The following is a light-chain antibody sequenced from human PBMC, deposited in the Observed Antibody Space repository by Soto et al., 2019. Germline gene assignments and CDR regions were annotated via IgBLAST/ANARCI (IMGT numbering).Light chain of an antibody. CDR2: DVS. V-gene: IGLV2-14*03. Sequence: ALTQPASVSGAPGHAVTISCTGTSSDVGGYNYVSWYQHHPGKVPQLMIYDVSNRPSGVSNRFSGSKSGNTASLTISGLQAEDEADYYCYSYTSSNTYVFGTGTKVTVL. CDR3: YSYTSSNTYV. J-gene: IGLJ1*01. CDR1: SSDVGGYNY.